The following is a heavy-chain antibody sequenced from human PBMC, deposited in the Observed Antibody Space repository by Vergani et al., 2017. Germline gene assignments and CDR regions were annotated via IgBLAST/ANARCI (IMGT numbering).Heavy chain of an antibody. J-gene: IGHJ2*01. V-gene: IGHV4-34*01. CDR1: GGSFSGYY. Sequence: QVQLQESGPGLVKPSETLSLTCAVYGGSFSGYYWSWIRQPPGKGLEWNGEINHSGSTNYNPSLKSRVTISVDTSKNQFSLKLSSVTAADTAVYYGARGGGAVAGTSGYFDLWGRGTLVTVSS. D-gene: IGHD6-19*01. CDR2: INHSGST. CDR3: ARGGGAVAGTSGYFDL.